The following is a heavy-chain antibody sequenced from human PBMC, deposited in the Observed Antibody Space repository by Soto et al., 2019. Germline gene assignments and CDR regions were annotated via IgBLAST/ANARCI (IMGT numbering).Heavy chain of an antibody. CDR2: ISTDGSRT. V-gene: IGHV3-74*01. Sequence: PGGSLRLSCAASGFTFSSYWMHWVRQAPGKGLVWVSRISTDGSRTTYADSVKGRFTISRDNAKNTLYLQMNSLRAEDTAVYYCGPRWNFNNWSDPWGQGTLVTVSS. J-gene: IGHJ5*02. CDR1: GFTFSSYW. D-gene: IGHD1-7*01. CDR3: GPRWNFNNWSDP.